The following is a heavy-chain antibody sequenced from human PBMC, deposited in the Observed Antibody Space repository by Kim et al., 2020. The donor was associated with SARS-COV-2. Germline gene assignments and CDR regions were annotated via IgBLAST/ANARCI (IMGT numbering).Heavy chain of an antibody. V-gene: IGHV1-46*01. CDR2: INPSGGST. J-gene: IGHJ6*02. CDR3: ARDLVGCSGGSCYFRMDV. Sequence: ASVKVSCKASGYTFTSYYMHWVRQAPGQGLEWMGIINPSGGSTSYAQKFQGRVTMTRDTSTSTVYMELSSLRSEDTAVYYGARDLVGCSGGSCYFRMDVWGQGTTVTVSS. D-gene: IGHD2-15*01. CDR1: GYTFTSYY.